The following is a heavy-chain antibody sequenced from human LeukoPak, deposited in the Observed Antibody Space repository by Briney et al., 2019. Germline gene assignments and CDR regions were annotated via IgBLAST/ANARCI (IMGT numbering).Heavy chain of an antibody. CDR3: ARLVYYYDSSGYYVGAFDI. J-gene: IGHJ3*02. D-gene: IGHD3-22*01. Sequence: PSETLSLTCTVSGGSISSSSYYWGWIRQPPGKGLEWIGSIYYSGSTYYNPSLKSRVTISVDTSKNQFSLKLSSVTAADTAVYYCARLVYYYDSSGYYVGAFDIWGQGTMVTVSS. CDR1: GGSISSSSYY. CDR2: IYYSGST. V-gene: IGHV4-39*01.